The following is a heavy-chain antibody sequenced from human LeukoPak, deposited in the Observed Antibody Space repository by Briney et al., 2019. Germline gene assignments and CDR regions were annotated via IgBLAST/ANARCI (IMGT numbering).Heavy chain of an antibody. CDR1: GYTFTSYG. J-gene: IGHJ5*02. D-gene: IGHD4-17*01. CDR3: ARLSSHYGDYKVDP. V-gene: IGHV1-8*02. Sequence: ASVKVSCKASGYTFTSYGINWVRQATGQGLEWMGWINPHSGKTGYAQKFQGRVTMTTDTSASTAYMELSSLRSEDTAVYYCARLSSHYGDYKVDPWGQGTLVTVSP. CDR2: INPHSGKT.